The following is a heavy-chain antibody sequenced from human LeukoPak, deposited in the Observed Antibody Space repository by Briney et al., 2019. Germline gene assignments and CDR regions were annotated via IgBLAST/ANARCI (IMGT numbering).Heavy chain of an antibody. CDR1: GGSVSSGSYY. Sequence: SETLSLTCTVSGGSVSSGSYYWSWIRQPPGTGLEWIGYIYYSGSTNYNPSLKSRVTISVDTSKNQFSLKLSSVTAADTAVYYCARDGVGNWFDHWGQGTLVTVSS. V-gene: IGHV4-61*01. CDR2: IYYSGST. D-gene: IGHD1-26*01. J-gene: IGHJ5*02. CDR3: ARDGVGNWFDH.